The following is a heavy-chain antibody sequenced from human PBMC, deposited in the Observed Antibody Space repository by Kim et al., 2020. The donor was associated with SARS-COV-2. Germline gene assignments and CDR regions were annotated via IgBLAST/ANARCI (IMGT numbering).Heavy chain of an antibody. CDR3: ASLGCIYGSGSPLQCYYYAMDV. CDR1: GFTFDDYA. CDR2: ISWNSGSI. V-gene: IGHV3-9*01. D-gene: IGHD3-10*01. J-gene: IGHJ6*02. Sequence: GGSLRLSCAASGFTFDDYAMHWVRQAPGKGLEWVSGISWNSGSIGYADSVKGRFTISRDNGKNSLYLQMNSLRAENTALYYCASLGCIYGSGSPLQCYYYAMDVWGQGTTVTVSS.